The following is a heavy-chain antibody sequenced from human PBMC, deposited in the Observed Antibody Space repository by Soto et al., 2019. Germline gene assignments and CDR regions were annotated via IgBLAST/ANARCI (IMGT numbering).Heavy chain of an antibody. V-gene: IGHV4-39*01. D-gene: IGHD2-21*02. J-gene: IGHJ4*02. CDR3: ARQRTSVVTQAYFDD. CDR1: GGSINSRSYY. Sequence: ETLSLTCTVSGGSINSRSYYWGWIRQSPGKGLEWIGSIYYSGSTYYNPSLKSRVAMSVDTSKSQFSLKLRSVSAADTAVYYCARQRTSVVTQAYFDDWGQGSLVTVSS. CDR2: IYYSGST.